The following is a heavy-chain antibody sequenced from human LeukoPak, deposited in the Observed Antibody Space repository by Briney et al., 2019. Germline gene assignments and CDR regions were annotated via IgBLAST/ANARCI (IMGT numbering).Heavy chain of an antibody. J-gene: IGHJ4*02. CDR2: IRYDGSNK. CDR1: GFTFSSYA. D-gene: IGHD6-13*01. V-gene: IGHV3-30*02. CDR3: AKDIAAAGTDFGFDY. Sequence: PGGSLRLSCAASGFTFSSYAMSWVRQAPGKGLEWVAVIRYDGSNKYYADSVKGRFTISRDNSKNTLYLQMNSLRAEDTAVYYCAKDIAAAGTDFGFDYWGQGTLVTVSS.